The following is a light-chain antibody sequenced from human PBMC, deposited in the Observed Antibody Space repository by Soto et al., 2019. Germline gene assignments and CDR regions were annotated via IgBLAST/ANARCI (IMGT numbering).Light chain of an antibody. CDR3: QQASSFPPT. CDR1: QGVSRG. J-gene: IGKJ4*01. CDR2: AAS. Sequence: DIQMTQSPSSVSASVGDRVTITCRASQGVSRGLAWYQQKPGKATKLLIYAASSLLSDVPSRFSGSGSGTDFTLTISSLQPEDFATYYCQQASSFPPTFGGGTKVEIK. V-gene: IGKV1-12*01.